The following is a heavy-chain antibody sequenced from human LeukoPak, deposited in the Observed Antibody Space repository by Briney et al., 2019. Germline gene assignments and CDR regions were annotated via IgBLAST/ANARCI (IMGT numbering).Heavy chain of an antibody. CDR3: AKDGSWSCTD. CDR2: IAHHGNNK. Sequence: QPGGSLRLSCAASGFTFSNYAMHWVRQGPGKGLEWVAYIAHHGNNKYYVDSVKGRFTISRDNSKKTLYPQMDSLRADDTAVYYCAKDGSWSCTDWGQGTLVTVSS. V-gene: IGHV3-30*02. CDR1: GFTFSNYA. D-gene: IGHD2-8*02. J-gene: IGHJ4*02.